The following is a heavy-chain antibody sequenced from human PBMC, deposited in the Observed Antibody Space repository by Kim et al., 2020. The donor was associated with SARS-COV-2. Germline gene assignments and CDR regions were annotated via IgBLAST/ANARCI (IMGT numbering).Heavy chain of an antibody. Sequence: NYAQKFQGRVTITEDNSTSTAYMELSSLRSEDTAVYYCARDFYSNYKGNYWGQGTLVTVSS. CDR3: ARDFYSNYKGNY. J-gene: IGHJ4*02. V-gene: IGHV1-69*04. D-gene: IGHD4-4*01.